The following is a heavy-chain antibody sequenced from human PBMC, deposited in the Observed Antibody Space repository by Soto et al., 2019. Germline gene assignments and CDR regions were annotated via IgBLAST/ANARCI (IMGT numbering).Heavy chain of an antibody. J-gene: IGHJ4*02. Sequence: EVQLLESGGDLVQPGGSLRLSCIASGFTFSRSAMIWVRQATGKGLVWVSGISGSGVSTYYADSVKGRFTISRDNSKNTLYLQMNSLRAEDTAMYYCAKDHSGSYYWGQGTLVTVSS. D-gene: IGHD1-26*01. CDR3: AKDHSGSYY. V-gene: IGHV3-23*01. CDR1: GFTFSRSA. CDR2: ISGSGVST.